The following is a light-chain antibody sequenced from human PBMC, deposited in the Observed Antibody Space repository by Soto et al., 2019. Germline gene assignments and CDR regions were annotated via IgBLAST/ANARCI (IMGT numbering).Light chain of an antibody. Sequence: EIVLTQSPGTLSLSPGEGATLSCRASQSVSSNYLAWYQQKPGQAPRLLFYSATNRDTGIPDRFSASGSGTVFTLTISRLEPEDFAVYYCQQCGTSPWTFGQGTKVDIK. V-gene: IGKV3-20*01. CDR1: QSVSSNY. CDR2: SAT. CDR3: QQCGTSPWT. J-gene: IGKJ1*01.